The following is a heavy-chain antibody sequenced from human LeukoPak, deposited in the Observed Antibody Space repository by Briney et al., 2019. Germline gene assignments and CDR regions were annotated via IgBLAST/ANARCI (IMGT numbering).Heavy chain of an antibody. CDR3: ARSGPLTWSNACYFDY. Sequence: APVKVSCKASGGTFSSYAISWVRQAPGQGLEWMGGIIPIFGTANYAQKFQGRVTITADESTSTAYMELSSLRSEDTAVYYCARSGPLTWSNACYFDYWGQGTLVTVSS. CDR2: IIPIFGTA. CDR1: GGTFSSYA. J-gene: IGHJ4*02. D-gene: IGHD2-15*01. V-gene: IGHV1-69*13.